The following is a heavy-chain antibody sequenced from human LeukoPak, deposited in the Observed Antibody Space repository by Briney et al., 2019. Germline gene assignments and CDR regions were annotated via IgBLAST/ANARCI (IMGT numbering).Heavy chain of an antibody. Sequence: SETLFLTCTVSGGFISSYYWSWIRQPPGKGLEWIGYIYYSGTTNYNPSLKSRVTISVDTSKNQFSLKLSSVTAADTAVYYCARGVYIAAAQYGYWGQGTLVTVSS. J-gene: IGHJ4*02. D-gene: IGHD6-13*01. CDR1: GGFISSYY. CDR2: IYYSGTT. V-gene: IGHV4-59*01. CDR3: ARGVYIAAAQYGY.